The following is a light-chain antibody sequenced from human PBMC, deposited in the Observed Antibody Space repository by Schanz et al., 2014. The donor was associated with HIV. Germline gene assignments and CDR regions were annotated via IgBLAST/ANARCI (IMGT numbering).Light chain of an antibody. J-gene: IGLJ1*01. V-gene: IGLV2-8*01. Sequence: QSALTQPPSASGSPGQSVTISCTGTSSDVGDYNYVSWYQQHPGKAPKLMIYEVTKRPSGVPDRFSGSKSGNTASLTISGLQAEDEADYYCSSYTTSITLAFGTGTKLTVL. CDR3: SSYTTSITLA. CDR1: SSDVGDYNY. CDR2: EVT.